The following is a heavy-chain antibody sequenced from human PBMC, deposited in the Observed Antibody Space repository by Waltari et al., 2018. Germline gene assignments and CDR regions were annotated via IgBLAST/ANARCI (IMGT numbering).Heavy chain of an antibody. J-gene: IGHJ4*02. V-gene: IGHV4-39*07. CDR1: GGSISSSSYY. D-gene: IGHD2-15*01. Sequence: QLQLQESGPGLVKPSETLSLTCTVSGGSISSSSYYWGWIRQPPGKGLEWIGSIYYSGSTYYNPSLKRRVTISVDTSKNQFSLKLSSVTAADTAVYYWATAGYCSGGSCYSGYDYWGQGTLVTVSS. CDR3: ATAGYCSGGSCYSGYDY. CDR2: IYYSGST.